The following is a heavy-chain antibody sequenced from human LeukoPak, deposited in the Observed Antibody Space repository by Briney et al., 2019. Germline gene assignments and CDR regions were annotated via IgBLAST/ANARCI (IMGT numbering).Heavy chain of an antibody. Sequence: GGSLRLSCAASGFTFSSYAMSWVRQAPGKRLEWVSTISGGSTYYADSVKGRFTISRDNSKNTLYLQMNSLRAEDTAVYYCAKDNWNDLGVFDYWGQGTLVTVSS. D-gene: IGHD1-1*01. CDR1: GFTFSSYA. CDR3: AKDNWNDLGVFDY. J-gene: IGHJ4*02. CDR2: ISGGST. V-gene: IGHV3-23*01.